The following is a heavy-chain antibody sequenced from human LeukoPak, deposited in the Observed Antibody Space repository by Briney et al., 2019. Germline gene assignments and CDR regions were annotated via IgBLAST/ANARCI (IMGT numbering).Heavy chain of an antibody. Sequence: ASVKVSCKASGYTFTGYYMHWVRQAPGQGLEWMGWINPNSGGTNYAQKLQGRVTMTTDTSTSTAYMELRSLRSDDTAVCYCAAAKRYSYGSYWGQGTLVTVSS. J-gene: IGHJ4*02. CDR1: GYTFTGYY. D-gene: IGHD5-18*01. CDR3: AAAKRYSYGSY. CDR2: INPNSGGT. V-gene: IGHV1-2*02.